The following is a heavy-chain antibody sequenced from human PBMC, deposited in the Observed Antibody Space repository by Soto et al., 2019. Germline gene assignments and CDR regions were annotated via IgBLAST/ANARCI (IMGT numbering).Heavy chain of an antibody. Sequence: QVQLVQSGAEVRKPGASVKLSCKASGYSFTSHYIHWVRQAPGQGLEWMGIINPSDRTTRYAQKFQGRGSMTRDTSTASVYMELSSLRSEDAAVYYCARSYVTSRPLDYWGQGTLVTVSS. D-gene: IGHD6-6*01. J-gene: IGHJ4*02. V-gene: IGHV1-46*01. CDR1: GYSFTSHY. CDR3: ARSYVTSRPLDY. CDR2: INPSDRTT.